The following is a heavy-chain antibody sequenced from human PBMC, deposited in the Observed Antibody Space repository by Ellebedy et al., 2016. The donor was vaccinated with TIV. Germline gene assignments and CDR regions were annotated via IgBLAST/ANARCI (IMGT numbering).Heavy chain of an antibody. V-gene: IGHV5-51*01. CDR1: GYDFTNYW. CDR2: IQPGDSET. CDR3: ARVGGDRSGYYLRD. J-gene: IGHJ4*02. D-gene: IGHD3-3*01. Sequence: GGSLRLSCQTSGYDFTNYWIAWVRQVPGKGLEYIGVIQPGDSETRYSPSFQGQVTISSDKSINTAYLQWSNLKASDTAMYYCARVGGDRSGYYLRDWGQGTLVTVSS.